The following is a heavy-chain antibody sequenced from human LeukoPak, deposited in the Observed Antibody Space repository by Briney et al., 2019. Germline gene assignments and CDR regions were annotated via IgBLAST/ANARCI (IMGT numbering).Heavy chain of an antibody. CDR1: GYTFTCYY. Sequence: GASVKVSCKASGYTFTCYYMHWVRQAPGQGLEWMGWINPNSGGTNYAQKFQGRVTMTRDTSISTAYMELSRLRSDDTAVYYCARDPSIAARPDNWFDPWGQGTLVTVSS. V-gene: IGHV1-2*02. D-gene: IGHD6-6*01. CDR3: ARDPSIAARPDNWFDP. J-gene: IGHJ5*02. CDR2: INPNSGGT.